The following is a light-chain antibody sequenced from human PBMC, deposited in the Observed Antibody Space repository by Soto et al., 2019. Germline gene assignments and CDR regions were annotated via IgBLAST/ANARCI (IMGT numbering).Light chain of an antibody. CDR2: EAT. V-gene: IGLV2-8*01. CDR3: SAFASSNTWV. J-gene: IGLJ3*02. CDR1: SSDVGAYNY. Sequence: QSALTQPPSASGSPGQSVTIACTGTSSDVGAYNYVSWYQQHAGKAPKLVIYEATKRPSGVPDRFSGSKSANTASLTVAGLEAEDEAEYYCSAFASSNTWVFGGGTKLTVL.